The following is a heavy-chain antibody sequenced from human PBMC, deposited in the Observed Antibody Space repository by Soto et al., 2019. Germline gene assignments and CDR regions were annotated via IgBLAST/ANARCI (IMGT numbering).Heavy chain of an antibody. J-gene: IGHJ6*02. Sequence: ASVKVSCKASGYTFTGYYMHWVRQAPGQGLEWMGWINPNSGGTNYAQKFQGWVTMTRDTSISTAYMELSRLRSDDTAVYYCAVGGTIPGRYYGMDVWSQGTTVTVSS. CDR1: GYTFTGYY. D-gene: IGHD3-9*01. V-gene: IGHV1-2*04. CDR2: INPNSGGT. CDR3: AVGGTIPGRYYGMDV.